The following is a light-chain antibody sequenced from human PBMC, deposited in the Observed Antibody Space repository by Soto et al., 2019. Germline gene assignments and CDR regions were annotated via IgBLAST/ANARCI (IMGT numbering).Light chain of an antibody. CDR2: DAS. Sequence: DIQMTQSPSSLSASVGDRVTVTCHASQDISNYLNWYQQKPGKAPKLLINDASNLQSGVPSRFSGSRSGPDFTLTISRLEPEDFALYYCQQYHTSPLTFGQGTKVDIK. J-gene: IGKJ1*01. V-gene: IGKV1-33*01. CDR1: QDISNY. CDR3: QQYHTSPLT.